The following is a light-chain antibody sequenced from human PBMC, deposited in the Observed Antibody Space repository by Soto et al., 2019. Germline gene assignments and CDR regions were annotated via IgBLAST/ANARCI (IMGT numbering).Light chain of an antibody. CDR3: QTYDTSLRGGV. CDR1: SSNIGAGYD. J-gene: IGLJ3*02. Sequence: QSVLTQPPSVSGAPGQRVTISCTGSSSNIGAGYDAHLYQQLPGTAPKLLIYGNSNRPSGVPDRFSASKSGTSASLVITGLQADDEADYYCQTYDTSLRGGVFGGGTKVTVL. V-gene: IGLV1-40*01. CDR2: GNS.